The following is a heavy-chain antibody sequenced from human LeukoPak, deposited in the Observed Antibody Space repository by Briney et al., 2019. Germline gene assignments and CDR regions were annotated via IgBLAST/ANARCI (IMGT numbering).Heavy chain of an antibody. CDR1: GFTFSSYA. CDR2: ISGSATT. D-gene: IGHD2-15*01. Sequence: PGGSLRLSCAASGFTFSSYAMSWVRQAPGKGLEWVSAISGSATTYYADSVRGRFIISRDNSKNTLYLQMSSLRAEDTAAYYCAKSKEDCCGSFDPWGQGTLVTVSS. CDR3: AKSKEDCCGSFDP. J-gene: IGHJ5*02. V-gene: IGHV3-23*01.